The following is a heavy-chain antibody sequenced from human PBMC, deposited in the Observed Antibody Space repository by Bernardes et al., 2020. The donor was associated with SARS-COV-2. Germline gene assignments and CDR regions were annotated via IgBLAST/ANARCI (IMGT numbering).Heavy chain of an antibody. CDR1: GFTFSGSW. J-gene: IGHJ4*03. D-gene: IGHD6-19*01. CDR3: ARVHGSSGWCFDY. CDR2: IRQDGSVK. Sequence: GGSLRLSCVASGFTFSGSWMTWVRQAPGKGLEWVANIRQDGSVKYYVDSVKGRFTISRDNPKNSLYLQMNSLRAEDTAMYYCARVHGSSGWCFDYWGQGTTVTVSS. V-gene: IGHV3-7*04.